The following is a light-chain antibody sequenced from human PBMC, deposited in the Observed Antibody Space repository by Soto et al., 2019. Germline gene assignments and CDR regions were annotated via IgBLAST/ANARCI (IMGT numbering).Light chain of an antibody. CDR2: GAS. CDR1: QSVSGSY. J-gene: IGKJ1*01. CDR3: QKYDSSIKT. Sequence: EIVLTQSPGTLSLSPGERATLYCRARQSVSGSYLAWYQQKPGEAPRLLIYGASSSGTGITDRFCGNGSETDFTLNISRLDREYGAVYYYQKYDSSIKTLGQRTKV. V-gene: IGKV3-20*01.